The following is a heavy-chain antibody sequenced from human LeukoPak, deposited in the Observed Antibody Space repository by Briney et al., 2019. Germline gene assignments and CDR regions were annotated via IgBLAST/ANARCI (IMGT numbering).Heavy chain of an antibody. Sequence: ASVKVSCKASVCTFTNFYIHCVRQAPGQGLEWMGKVSPSGDRTIYAQTFRGSVTITKDTSTSTVYMELSSLRSEDTAVYYCVREQSGGTFDDWGQGTLVSVSS. CDR3: VREQSGGTFDD. CDR1: VCTFTNFY. D-gene: IGHD2-15*01. CDR2: VSPSGDRT. V-gene: IGHV1-46*01. J-gene: IGHJ4*02.